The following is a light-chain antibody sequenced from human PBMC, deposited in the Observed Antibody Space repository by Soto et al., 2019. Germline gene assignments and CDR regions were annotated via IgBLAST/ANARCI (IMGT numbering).Light chain of an antibody. CDR2: WAS. V-gene: IGKV4-1*01. CDR3: QQYSCTHIT. J-gene: IGKJ5*01. CDR1: QSVFYSSNNKNY. Sequence: DIVMTQSPDSLAVSLGERATINCKSSQSVFYSSNNKNYLAWYKQKPGQPPKLFISWASTRESGVPDRFSGSGSGRNYTLTISSLQAEDGAVYYCQQYSCTHITFGQGTRLEIK.